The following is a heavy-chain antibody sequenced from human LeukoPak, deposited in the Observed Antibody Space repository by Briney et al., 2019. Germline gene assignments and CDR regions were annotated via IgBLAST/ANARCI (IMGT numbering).Heavy chain of an antibody. V-gene: IGHV4-30-4*01. CDR3: ARDLGGFGEFRY. CDR2: IYYSGST. CDR1: GGSINSGDYY. J-gene: IGHJ4*02. D-gene: IGHD3-10*01. Sequence: PSETLSLTCTVSGGSINSGDYYWSWIRQPPGKGLEWIGYIYYSGSTYYNPSLKSRVTISVDTSKNQFSLKLSSVTAADTAVYYCARDLGGFGEFRYWGQGALVTVSS.